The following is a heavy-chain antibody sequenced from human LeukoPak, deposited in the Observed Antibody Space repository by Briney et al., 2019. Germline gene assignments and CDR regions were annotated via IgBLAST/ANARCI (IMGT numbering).Heavy chain of an antibody. CDR3: ARDPYSGYDSKGGFDY. V-gene: IGHV1-2*02. J-gene: IGHJ4*02. CDR2: INPNSGGT. D-gene: IGHD5-12*01. Sequence: ASVKVSCKASGYTFTGYYMHWVRQAPGQGLEWMGWINPNSGGTNYAQKFQGRVTMTRGTSISTAYMELSRLRSDDTAVYYCARDPYSGYDSKGGFDYWGQGTLVTVSS. CDR1: GYTFTGYY.